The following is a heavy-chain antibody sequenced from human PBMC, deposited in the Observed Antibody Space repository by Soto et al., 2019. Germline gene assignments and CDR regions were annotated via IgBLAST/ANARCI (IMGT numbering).Heavy chain of an antibody. CDR3: AKLSQDEPTPN. CDR2: ISDSGGST. CDR1: GFTFSSYA. Sequence: PGGSLRLSCAASGFTFSSYAMNWVRQAPGKGLEWVSGISDSGGSTDYADSVKGRFTISRDNSKNTLYLQMNSLRAEDTAVYYCAKLSQDEPTPNWGQGTPVTVSS. J-gene: IGHJ4*02. V-gene: IGHV3-23*01.